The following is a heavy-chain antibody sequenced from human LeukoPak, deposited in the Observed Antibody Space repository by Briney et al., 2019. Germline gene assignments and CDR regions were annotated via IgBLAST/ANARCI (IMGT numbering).Heavy chain of an antibody. CDR2: IYYSGSI. V-gene: IGHV4-39*01. J-gene: IGHJ5*02. CDR3: ARSILEWLLSAFDP. D-gene: IGHD3-3*01. Sequence: PSETLSLTCAVSGGSISSSSYYWGWIRQPPGKGLERIGSIYYSGSIYYNPSLKGRLTISVDTSKNQFSLKLSSVTAADTAVYYCARSILEWLLSAFDPWGQGTLVTVS. CDR1: GGSISSSSYY.